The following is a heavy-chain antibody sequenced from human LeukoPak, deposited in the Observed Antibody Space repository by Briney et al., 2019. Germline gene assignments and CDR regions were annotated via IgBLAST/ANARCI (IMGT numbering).Heavy chain of an antibody. J-gene: IGHJ4*02. D-gene: IGHD2-8*01. Sequence: GGSLRLSCAASGFTFSSYAVSWVRQAPGKGLEWVSAISGSGSSTYYADSVKGRFTISRDNSKNTLYLQMNSLRAEDTAVYYCAKGVLITYCFDYWGQGTLVTVSS. V-gene: IGHV3-23*01. CDR3: AKGVLITYCFDY. CDR1: GFTFSSYA. CDR2: ISGSGSST.